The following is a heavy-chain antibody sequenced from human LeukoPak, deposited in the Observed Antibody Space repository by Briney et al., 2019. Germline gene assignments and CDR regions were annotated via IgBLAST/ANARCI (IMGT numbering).Heavy chain of an antibody. D-gene: IGHD3-22*01. CDR2: ISAYNGNT. J-gene: IGHJ4*02. V-gene: IGHV1-18*01. CDR1: GYTFTSYG. Sequence: ASVKVSCKASGYTFTSYGISWVRQAPGQGLEWMGWISAYNGNTNYAQKLQGRVTITTDTSTSTAYMELRSLRSDDTAVYYCARDLTEGEGYDSSGYSDYWGQGTLVTVSS. CDR3: ARDLTEGEGYDSSGYSDY.